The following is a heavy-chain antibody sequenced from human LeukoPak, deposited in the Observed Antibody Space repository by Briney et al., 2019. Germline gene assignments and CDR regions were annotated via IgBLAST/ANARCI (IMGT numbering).Heavy chain of an antibody. J-gene: IGHJ4*02. CDR3: ARSESLGAIDY. V-gene: IGHV1-69*13. CDR1: GGTFSSYA. Sequence: GASVTVSCKASGGTFSSYAISWVRQAPGQGLEWMGGIIPIFGTANYAQKFQGRVTITADESTSTAYMELSSLRSEDTAVYYCARSESLGAIDYWGQGTLVTVSS. D-gene: IGHD3-16*01. CDR2: IIPIFGTA.